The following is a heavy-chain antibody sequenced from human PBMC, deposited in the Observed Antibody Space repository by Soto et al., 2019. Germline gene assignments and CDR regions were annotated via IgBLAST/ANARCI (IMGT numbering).Heavy chain of an antibody. CDR1: GFTFDEYA. J-gene: IGHJ4*02. CDR3: AKDISRGPTKNYDFWSGPDY. Sequence: GGSLRLFCAASGFTFDEYAMHWVRQPPGKGLEWVSLISWDGSNRYYADSVQGRFTISRDNSKYSLYLEMNSLRPEDTALYYCAKDISRGPTKNYDFWSGPDYWGQGTLVTVSS. CDR2: ISWDGSNR. V-gene: IGHV3-43D*04. D-gene: IGHD3-3*01.